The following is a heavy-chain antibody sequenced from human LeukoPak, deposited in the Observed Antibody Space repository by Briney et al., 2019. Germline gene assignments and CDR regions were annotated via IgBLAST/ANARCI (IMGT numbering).Heavy chain of an antibody. CDR3: ASFYCSGGSCYQYYYYYYMDV. J-gene: IGHJ6*03. CDR1: GGSISSSSYY. D-gene: IGHD2-15*01. CDR2: IYYSGST. Sequence: SETLSLTCTVSGGSISSSSYYWGWIRQPPGKGLEWIGSIYYSGSTYSNPSLRSRVTISVDTSKNQFSLRLSSVTAADTAVYYCASFYCSGGSCYQYYYYYYMDVWGKGTTVTISS. V-gene: IGHV4-39*01.